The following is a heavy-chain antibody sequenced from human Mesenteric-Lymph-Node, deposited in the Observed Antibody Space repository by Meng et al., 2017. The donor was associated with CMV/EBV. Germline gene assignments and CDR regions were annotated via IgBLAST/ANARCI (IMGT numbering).Heavy chain of an antibody. CDR3: ARHQRWLKSEGGFNY. J-gene: IGHJ4*02. CDR1: GGSSSGYY. CDR2: INHSGST. Sequence: QVQLIQLGVRLLNPSETLLRTCAVYGGSSSGYYWSWIRQPPGKGLEWIGEINHSGSTNYNPSLKSRVTISVDTSKNQFSLKLSSVTAADTAVYYCARHQRWLKSEGGFNYWGQGTLVTVSS. D-gene: IGHD4-23*01. V-gene: IGHV4-34*02.